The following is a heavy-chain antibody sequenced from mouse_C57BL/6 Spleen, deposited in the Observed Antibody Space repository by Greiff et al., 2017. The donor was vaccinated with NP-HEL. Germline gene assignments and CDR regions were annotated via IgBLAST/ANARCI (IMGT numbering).Heavy chain of an antibody. V-gene: IGHV1-80*01. CDR1: GYAFSSYW. CDR2: IYPGDGDT. CDR3: ARSGAGTLFDY. J-gene: IGHJ2*01. Sequence: QVQLQQSGAELVKPGASVKISCKASGYAFSSYWMNWVKQRPGKGLEWIGQIYPGDGDTNYNGNFKGKATLTADKSSSTAYMQLSSLTSEDSAVYFCARSGAGTLFDYWGQGTTLTVSS. D-gene: IGHD4-1*01.